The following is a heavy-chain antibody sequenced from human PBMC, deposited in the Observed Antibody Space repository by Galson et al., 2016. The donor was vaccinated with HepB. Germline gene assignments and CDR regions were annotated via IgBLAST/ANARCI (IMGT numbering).Heavy chain of an antibody. CDR2: IGNKTSNYET. J-gene: IGHJ1*01. CDR1: GFTFSVSA. D-gene: IGHD1-26*01. V-gene: IGHV3-73*01. Sequence: SLRLSCATSGFTFSVSAIHWVRQPSGKGLEWVGLIGNKTSNYETSYAASLKGRFTISRDASKNTAYLEMNSLNIEETAVYYCTRLNYYDPPPSWGQGVLVTVSS. CDR3: TRLNYYDPPPS.